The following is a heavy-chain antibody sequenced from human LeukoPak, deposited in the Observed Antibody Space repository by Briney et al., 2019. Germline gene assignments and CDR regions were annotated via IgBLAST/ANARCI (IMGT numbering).Heavy chain of an antibody. V-gene: IGHV4-38-2*02. CDR3: ARCDYYGSGSYSR. CDR1: GYSISSGYY. J-gene: IGHJ4*02. D-gene: IGHD3-10*01. Sequence: PSETLSLTCTVSGYSISSGYYWGWIRQPPGKGLEWIGSIYHSGSTYYNPSLKSRVTISVDTSKNQFSLKLSSVTAADTAVYYCARCDYYGSGSYSRWGQGTLVTVSS. CDR2: IYHSGST.